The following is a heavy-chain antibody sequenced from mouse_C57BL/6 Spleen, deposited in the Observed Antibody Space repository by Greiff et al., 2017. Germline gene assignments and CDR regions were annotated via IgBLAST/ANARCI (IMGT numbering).Heavy chain of an antibody. CDR1: GFTFSSYG. V-gene: IGHV5-6*01. D-gene: IGHD1-1*01. CDR2: ISSGGSYT. CDR3: ARHGYYGSSPNWYFDV. Sequence: EVQRVESGGDLVKPGGSLKLSCAASGFTFSSYGMSWVRQTPDKRLEWVATISSGGSYTYYPDSVKGRFTISRDNAKNTLYLQMSSLKSEDTAMYYCARHGYYGSSPNWYFDVWGTGTTVTVSS. J-gene: IGHJ1*03.